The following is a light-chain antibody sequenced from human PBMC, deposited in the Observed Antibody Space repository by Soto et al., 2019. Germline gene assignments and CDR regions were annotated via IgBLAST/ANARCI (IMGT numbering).Light chain of an antibody. Sequence: DIVMTQSPDSLAVSLCERATINCKSSQSISSSFLNWYQQKPGKAPKLLIFSASSLQSGVPSRFSGSGSGTDFTLTISSLQPEVFATYYCQQSYSTPTWTFGQGTKVDI. CDR3: QQSYSTPTWT. V-gene: IGKV1-39*01. CDR2: SAS. CDR1: QSISSSF. J-gene: IGKJ1*01.